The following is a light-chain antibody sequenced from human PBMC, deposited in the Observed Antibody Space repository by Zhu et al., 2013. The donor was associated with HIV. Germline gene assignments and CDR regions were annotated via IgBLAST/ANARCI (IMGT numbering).Light chain of an antibody. J-gene: IGKJ1*01. CDR1: QSVSSY. CDR3: QQRSNWRT. Sequence: EIVLTQSPATLSLSPGERATLSCRASQSVSSYLAWYQQTPGQAPRLLIYDASNRASGIPARFSGSGSGTDFTLTISSLEPEDFAVYYCQQRSNWRTFGQGTKVEIK. V-gene: IGKV3-11*01. CDR2: DAS.